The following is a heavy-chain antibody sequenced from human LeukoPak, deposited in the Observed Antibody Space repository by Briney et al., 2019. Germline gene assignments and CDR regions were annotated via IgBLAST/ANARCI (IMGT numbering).Heavy chain of an antibody. V-gene: IGHV4-59*01. J-gene: IGHJ5*02. D-gene: IGHD1-26*01. CDR1: GGSISSYY. CDR2: IYYSGST. Sequence: PSETLFLTCTVSGGSISSYYWSWIRQPPGKGLEWIGYIYYSGSTNYNPSLKSRVTISVDTSKNQFSLKLSSVTAADTAVYYCARVLGVVGATIRFDPWGQGTLVTVSS. CDR3: ARVLGVVGATIRFDP.